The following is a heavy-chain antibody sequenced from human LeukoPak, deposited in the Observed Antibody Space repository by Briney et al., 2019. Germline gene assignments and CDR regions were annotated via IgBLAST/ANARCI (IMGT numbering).Heavy chain of an antibody. Sequence: PGGSLSLSCAASGFTFSDYYMTWIRQAPGKGLEWVSYISSSGSTIYYADSVKGRFTISRDNAKNSLYLQMNSLRAEDTAVYYCARDTYSQITLLWFGSFMDVWGQGTTVTVSS. CDR1: GFTFSDYY. CDR3: ARDTYSQITLLWFGSFMDV. D-gene: IGHD3-10*01. J-gene: IGHJ6*02. CDR2: ISSSGSTI. V-gene: IGHV3-11*01.